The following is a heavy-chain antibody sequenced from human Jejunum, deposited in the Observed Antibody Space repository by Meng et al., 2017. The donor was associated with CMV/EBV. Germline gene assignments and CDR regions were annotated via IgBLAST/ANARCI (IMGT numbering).Heavy chain of an antibody. CDR2: IKEDGSEM. D-gene: IGHD1-26*01. J-gene: IGHJ4*02. CDR1: GFTFSNYY. V-gene: IGHV3-7*01. CDR3: ARGYVGTYRIDY. Sequence: AASGFTFSNYYMTWARQVPGKGLEWVANIKEDGSEMRYVDSVKGRFTISRDNAQNSLYLHMNSLRVEDTAVYYCARGYVGTYRIDYWGQGTLVTVSS.